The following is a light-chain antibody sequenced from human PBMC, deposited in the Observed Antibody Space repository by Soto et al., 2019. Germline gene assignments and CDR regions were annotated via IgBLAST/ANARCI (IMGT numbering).Light chain of an antibody. CDR3: QQYKSYWT. CDR1: QSISSW. J-gene: IGKJ1*01. CDR2: RAS. V-gene: IGKV1-5*03. Sequence: DIPMTQSPSTLSASVGDRVTITCRASQSISSWLAWYQQKPGKAPKLLIYRASSLESGVPSRFSGSESGTEFTLTISSLQSDDFATYFCQQYKSYWTFGHGTKVEIK.